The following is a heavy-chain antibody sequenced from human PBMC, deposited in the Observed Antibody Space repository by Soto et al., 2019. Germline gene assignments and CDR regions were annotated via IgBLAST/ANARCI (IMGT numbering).Heavy chain of an antibody. CDR2: IAVGGGYT. CDR1: GFTFTSPA. CDR3: AADATGWEQMVPSDY. Sequence: SVKVSCKASGFTFTSPAFQWVGQARGQRLEWIGWIAVGGGYTNYAQRFQDRVTLTRDMSTATTYMELSRLKSKDTAIYYCAADATGWEQMVPSDYWGQGTLVTVSS. V-gene: IGHV1-58*01. J-gene: IGHJ4*02. D-gene: IGHD1-26*01.